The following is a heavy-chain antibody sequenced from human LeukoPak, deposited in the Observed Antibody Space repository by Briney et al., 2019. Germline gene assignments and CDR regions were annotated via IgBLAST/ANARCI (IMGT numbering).Heavy chain of an antibody. Sequence: GGSLRLSCAASGFTFSSYGMHWARQAPGKGLEWVAFIRYDGSNKYYADSVKGRFTISRDNSKNTLYLQMNSLRAEDTAVYYCAKVHRLRYFDWLPRLDAFDIWGQGTMVTVSS. V-gene: IGHV3-30*02. CDR2: IRYDGSNK. D-gene: IGHD3-9*01. J-gene: IGHJ3*02. CDR3: AKVHRLRYFDWLPRLDAFDI. CDR1: GFTFSSYG.